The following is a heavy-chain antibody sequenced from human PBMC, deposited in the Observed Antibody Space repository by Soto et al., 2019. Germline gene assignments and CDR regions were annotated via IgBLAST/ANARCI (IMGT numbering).Heavy chain of an antibody. D-gene: IGHD3-16*01. CDR3: AILGLDVDS. CDR2: IIPILGRP. V-gene: IGHV1-69*14. J-gene: IGHJ4*02. Sequence: QVQLVQSGAEVQKPGSSVNVSCKASGDTPSTYAISWVRQAPGQGLEWMGGIIPILGRPNYAQRFQGRITSSADTSTRTTYMALNSVTSDDTAVFYCAILGLDVDSWGQGTLVIVSS. CDR1: GDTPSTYA.